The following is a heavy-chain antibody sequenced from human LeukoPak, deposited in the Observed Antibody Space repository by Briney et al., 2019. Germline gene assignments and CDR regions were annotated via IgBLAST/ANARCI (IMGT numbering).Heavy chain of an antibody. V-gene: IGHV3-48*01. CDR2: ISSSSSTI. J-gene: IGHJ4*02. Sequence: PAGGSLRLSCAAFGFTFSTYSMNWVRQAPGKGLEWLSYISSSSSTIYYADSVKGRFTISRDNAKNSLYLQMNSLRAEDTAVYYCARDYYDSSGYYFGSYWGKGTLSPSPQ. CDR1: GFTFSTYS. D-gene: IGHD3-22*01. CDR3: ARDYYDSSGYYFGSY.